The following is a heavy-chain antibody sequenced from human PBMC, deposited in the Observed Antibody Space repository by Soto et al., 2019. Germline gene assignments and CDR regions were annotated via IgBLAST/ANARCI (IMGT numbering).Heavy chain of an antibody. Sequence: EVVLLQSGGDLVQPGGSLRLSCAASGFTFSDYAMTWVRQAPGKGLEWVSDISDGDGDTHYADSVRGRFVISRDNSKNTLILEMKSLRAEDAAVYDCAKGRTYFDFWGQGSLVTVSS. V-gene: IGHV3-23*01. CDR1: GFTFSDYA. J-gene: IGHJ4*02. CDR2: ISDGDGDT. CDR3: AKGRTYFDF.